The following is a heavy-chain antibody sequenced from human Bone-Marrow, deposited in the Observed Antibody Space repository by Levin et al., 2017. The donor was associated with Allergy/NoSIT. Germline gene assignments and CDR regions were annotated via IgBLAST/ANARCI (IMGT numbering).Heavy chain of an antibody. D-gene: IGHD3-3*01. V-gene: IGHV2-5*02. J-gene: IGHJ4*02. Sequence: SGPTLVKPTQTLTLTCTFSGFSLDTGGVGVGWIRQTPGKALEWLALIYWDDDKLYRPSLKRRLRITKDTSKNQVVLTMSDMDPVDTARYYCTHKVPYDVVSGYYMGFDYWGQGILVTVSS. CDR3: THKVPYDVVSGYYMGFDY. CDR1: GFSLDTGGVG. CDR2: IYWDDDK.